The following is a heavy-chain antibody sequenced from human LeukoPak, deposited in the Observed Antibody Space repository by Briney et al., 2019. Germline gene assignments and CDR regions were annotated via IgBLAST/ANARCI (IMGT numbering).Heavy chain of an antibody. D-gene: IGHD2-2*01. Sequence: SETLSLTCAVYGGSFNGYYWSWIRQPPGKGLEWIGEVNHSGSTNYNPSLKSRVTISVDTSKNQFSLKLSSVTAADTAVYYCARARRVVPAAAPRWFDPWGQGTLVTVSS. V-gene: IGHV4-34*01. CDR2: VNHSGST. CDR1: GGSFNGYY. CDR3: ARARRVVPAAAPRWFDP. J-gene: IGHJ5*02.